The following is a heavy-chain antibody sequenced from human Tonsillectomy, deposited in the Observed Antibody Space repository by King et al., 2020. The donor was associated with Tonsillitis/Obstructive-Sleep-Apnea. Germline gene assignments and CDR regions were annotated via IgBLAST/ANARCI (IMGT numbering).Heavy chain of an antibody. CDR1: GFTFSSYE. J-gene: IGHJ4*02. D-gene: IGHD6-19*01. Sequence: EVQLVESGGGLVQPGGSLRLSCAASGFTFSSYEMNWVRQAPGKGLEWVSYISSSGSTIYYADSVKGRFTISRDNAKNSLYLQMNSLRAEDTAVYYCARGEYSSGWFFDYWGQGTLVTVSS. CDR3: ARGEYSSGWFFDY. V-gene: IGHV3-48*03. CDR2: ISSSGSTI.